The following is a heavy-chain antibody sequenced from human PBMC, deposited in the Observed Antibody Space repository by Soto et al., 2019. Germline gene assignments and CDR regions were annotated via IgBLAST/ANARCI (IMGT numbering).Heavy chain of an antibody. D-gene: IGHD3-22*01. V-gene: IGHV3-33*01. J-gene: IGHJ6*02. CDR3: ARDLAYYYDSSGPYYGMDV. Sequence: QVQLVESGGGVVQPGRSLRLSCAASGFTFSSYGMHWVRQAPGKGLEWAAVIWYAGSNKYYADSVKGRFTISRDNSKNTLYLEMNSLRAEDTAVYYCARDLAYYYDSSGPYYGMDVWGQGTTVTVSS. CDR1: GFTFSSYG. CDR2: IWYAGSNK.